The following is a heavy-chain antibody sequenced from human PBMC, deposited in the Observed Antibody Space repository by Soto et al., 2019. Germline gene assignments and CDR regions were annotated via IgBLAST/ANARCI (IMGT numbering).Heavy chain of an antibody. J-gene: IGHJ4*02. V-gene: IGHV2-5*02. CDR3: AHKGAYGDYAY. Sequence: QITLKESGPTLVKPTQTLTLTCTFSGFSLSTSGVGVGWIRQPPGKALEWLALIYWDDDKRYNPSLKSRLTITKDTSKNQVVLTMTTMDPVDTGTYSCAHKGAYGDYAYWGQGTLVTVSS. CDR1: GFSLSTSGVG. D-gene: IGHD4-17*01. CDR2: IYWDDDK.